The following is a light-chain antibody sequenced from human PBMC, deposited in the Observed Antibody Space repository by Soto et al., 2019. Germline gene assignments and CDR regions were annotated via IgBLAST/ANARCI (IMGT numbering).Light chain of an antibody. Sequence: QSVLTQPPSASGSPGQSVTISCTGTSSDVGGYNYVSWYQQHPGKAPKLMIYEVSKRPSGVPDRFSGSKSGNTASLTVSGLQAEDEADYYCSSHAGSKRVFGTGTKVTLL. V-gene: IGLV2-8*01. CDR3: SSHAGSKRV. CDR2: EVS. CDR1: SSDVGGYNY. J-gene: IGLJ1*01.